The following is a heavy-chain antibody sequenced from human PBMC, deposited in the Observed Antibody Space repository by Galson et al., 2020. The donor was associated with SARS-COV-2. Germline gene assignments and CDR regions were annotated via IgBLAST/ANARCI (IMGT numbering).Heavy chain of an antibody. J-gene: IGHJ6*03. V-gene: IGHV3-48*03. CDR2: ISNSGRNI. Sequence: GGSLRLSCVASGFSFSSYDMNWVRQAPGKGLEWVSYISNSGRNIHYADAVKGRFTISRDNSKNTLYLQMNSLRVEDTAVYYCAKPGTIFALGAPSGGYLDVWGRGTTVTVSS. D-gene: IGHD3-10*02. CDR3: AKPGTIFALGAPSGGYLDV. CDR1: GFSFSSYD.